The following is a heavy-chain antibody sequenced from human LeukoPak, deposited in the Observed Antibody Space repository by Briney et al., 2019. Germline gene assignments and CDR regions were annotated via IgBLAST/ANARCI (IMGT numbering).Heavy chain of an antibody. Sequence: GGSLSLSCAASGFTFSSYWMSWVRQAPGKGLEWVAVISYDGSNKYYADSVKGRFTISRDNSKNTLYLQMNSLRAEDTAVYYCAKDASLLWFGELSIAVAGTPENWGQGTLVTVSS. CDR1: GFTFSSYW. J-gene: IGHJ4*02. D-gene: IGHD3-10*01. V-gene: IGHV3-30*18. CDR2: ISYDGSNK. CDR3: AKDASLLWFGELSIAVAGTPEN.